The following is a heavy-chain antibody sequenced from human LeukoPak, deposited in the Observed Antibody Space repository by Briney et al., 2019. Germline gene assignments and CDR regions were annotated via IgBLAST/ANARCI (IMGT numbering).Heavy chain of an antibody. J-gene: IGHJ6*03. V-gene: IGHV3-48*01. Sequence: GGSLRLSCAASGFTFNVYSMNWVRQAPGKGLEWVSFISSSLDSNIYYADSVKGRFTISRDNAKNSLYLQMNSLRAEDTAVYYCARGVRDILSGYYTDYYFYYMDVWGKGTTVTVSS. CDR1: GFTFNVYS. D-gene: IGHD3-9*01. CDR2: ISSSLDSNI. CDR3: ARGVRDILSGYYTDYYFYYMDV.